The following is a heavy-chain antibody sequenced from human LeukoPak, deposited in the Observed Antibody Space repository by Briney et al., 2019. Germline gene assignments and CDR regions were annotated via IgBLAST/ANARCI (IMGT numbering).Heavy chain of an antibody. J-gene: IGHJ4*02. CDR3: VKDKVPFPSGTDDY. CDR2: IKTKTDGGTT. V-gene: IGHV3-15*05. CDR1: GFTFSNAW. Sequence: GGSLRLSCAVSGFTFSNAWMRWVRQAPGKGLEWVGRIKTKTDGGTTDYAAPVKGRFTISRDDSKNTLYLQMSSLRAEDTAVYYCVKDKVPFPSGTDDYWGQGTLVTVSS. D-gene: IGHD6-13*01.